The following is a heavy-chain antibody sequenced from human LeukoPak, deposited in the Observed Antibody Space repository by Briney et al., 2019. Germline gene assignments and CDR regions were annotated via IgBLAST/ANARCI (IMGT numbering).Heavy chain of an antibody. D-gene: IGHD4-4*01. Sequence: ASVKVSCKASGGTFSSYAISWVRPAPGQGLEWMGRIIPILGIANYAQKFQGRVTITADKSTSTAYMELSSLRSEDTAVYYCARGKSETLTVTTQGRAFDIWGQGTMVTVSS. CDR2: IIPILGIA. CDR1: GGTFSSYA. J-gene: IGHJ3*02. CDR3: ARGKSETLTVTTQGRAFDI. V-gene: IGHV1-69*04.